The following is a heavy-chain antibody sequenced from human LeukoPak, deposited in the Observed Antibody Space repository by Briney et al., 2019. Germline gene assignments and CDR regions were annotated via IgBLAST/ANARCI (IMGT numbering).Heavy chain of an antibody. Sequence: ASVKVSCKASGYTFTSYYMHWVRQAPGQGLEWMGIINPSGGSTSYAQKFQGRVTMTRDTSISTAYMELSRLRSDDTAVYYCARGRITIFGVGYNWFDPWGQGTLVTVSS. CDR3: ARGRITIFGVGYNWFDP. J-gene: IGHJ5*02. CDR1: GYTFTSYY. CDR2: INPSGGST. D-gene: IGHD3-3*01. V-gene: IGHV1-46*01.